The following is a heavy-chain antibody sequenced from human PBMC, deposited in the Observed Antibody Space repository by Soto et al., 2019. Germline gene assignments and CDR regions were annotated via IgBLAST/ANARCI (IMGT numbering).Heavy chain of an antibody. CDR3: ARNGTYSSSLSRCSGMDV. CDR1: GGTFANFI. Sequence: QVQLVQSGAEVKEPGSSVKVSCKASGGTFANFIMNWVRQTPGQGLEWMGGIVPMFGTATYAEKFKGRVTISATESTSTACVELPRLRSEDTAVNYCARNGTYSSSLSRCSGMDVWGQGTAVTVS. V-gene: IGHV1-69*01. CDR2: IVPMFGTA. D-gene: IGHD6-6*01. J-gene: IGHJ6*02.